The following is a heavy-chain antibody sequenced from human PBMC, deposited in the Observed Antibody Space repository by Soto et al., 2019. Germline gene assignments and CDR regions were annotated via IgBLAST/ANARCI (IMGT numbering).Heavy chain of an antibody. D-gene: IGHD6-19*01. CDR2: SLSKTDGGTI. CDR3: TPLDCGWPVDF. V-gene: IGHV3-15*01. CDR1: GFTFSNTW. Sequence: EVLLVESGGGLVKPGGSLRLSCATSGFTFSNTWMNWVRQAPGKGLEWVGRSLSKTDGGTIDYAAPVKGRFTISRDDSENTLYLQMNSLKFADTAVYYCTPLDCGWPVDFWGQGTLVTVSS. J-gene: IGHJ4*02.